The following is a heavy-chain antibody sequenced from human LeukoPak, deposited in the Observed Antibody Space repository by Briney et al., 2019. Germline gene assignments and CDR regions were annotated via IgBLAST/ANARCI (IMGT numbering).Heavy chain of an antibody. CDR3: ARDQSSSSWFHFDY. V-gene: IGHV3-33*01. CDR1: GFTFSNYG. J-gene: IGHJ4*02. CDR2: IWFDGSNK. D-gene: IGHD6-13*01. Sequence: GRSLRLSCAASGFTFSNYGMHWVRQAPGKGLEWVAVIWFDGSNKYYADSVKGRFTISRDNSKNTLYLQMNSLRAEDTAVYYCARDQSSSSWFHFDYWGQGTLVTVSS.